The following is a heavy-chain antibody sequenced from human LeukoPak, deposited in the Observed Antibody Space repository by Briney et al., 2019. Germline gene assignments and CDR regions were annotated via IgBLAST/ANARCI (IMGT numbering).Heavy chain of an antibody. CDR1: GNSFTAYL. V-gene: IGHV5-51*01. D-gene: IGHD2-2*01. J-gene: IGHJ3*02. CDR3: ATSPCSTTTCLHPSGAFDI. CDR2: IYTGDSDT. Sequence: GESLKISCQDPGNSFTAYLIAWVRQMPGKGLEWMGVIYTGDSDTTYSPSFRGQVTISADKSTRTAYLQWSSLQASDTAMYYCATSPCSTTTCLHPSGAFDICGQGTVVTVSS.